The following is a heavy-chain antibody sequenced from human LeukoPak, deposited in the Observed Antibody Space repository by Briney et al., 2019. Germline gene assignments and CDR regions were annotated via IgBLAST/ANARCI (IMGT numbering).Heavy chain of an antibody. J-gene: IGHJ4*02. Sequence: PGGSLRLSCAASGFTFSSYSMNWVRQAPGKGLEWVSAISGRGSSTYYADSVKGRFSLSRDNSKNTLHLQMNSLRAEDTAVYYCAKAGYSSSWYAGFDYWGQGTLVTVSS. CDR3: AKAGYSSSWYAGFDY. V-gene: IGHV3-23*01. CDR2: ISGRGSST. CDR1: GFTFSSYS. D-gene: IGHD6-13*01.